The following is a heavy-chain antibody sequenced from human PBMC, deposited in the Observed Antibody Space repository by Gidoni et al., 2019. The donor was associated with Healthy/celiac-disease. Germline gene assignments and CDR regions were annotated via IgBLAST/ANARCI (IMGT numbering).Heavy chain of an antibody. CDR2: IYYSGST. J-gene: IGHJ4*02. Sequence: QLQLQESGPGLVKPSETLSLTCPVSGGPISSSRYYGGWIRQPPGKGLEWIGSIYYSGSTYYNPALKSRVTISVDTSKNQFSLKLSSVTAADTAVYYCARQGRWEGIAVAGTGYWGQGTLVTVSS. CDR3: ARQGRWEGIAVAGTGY. V-gene: IGHV4-39*01. CDR1: GGPISSSRYY. D-gene: IGHD6-19*01.